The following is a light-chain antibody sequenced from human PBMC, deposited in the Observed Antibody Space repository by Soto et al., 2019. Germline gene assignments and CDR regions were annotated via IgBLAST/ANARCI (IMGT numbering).Light chain of an antibody. CDR1: HPISSR. J-gene: IGKJ1*01. CDR2: KAS. CDR3: ALSISYSDA. Sequence: SHPISSRLAWNQTKPEKAPKLLIYKASTLKSGVPSMFIGGGYGIRFTLTICSLQPNHFSTYNCALSISYSDAFAQGTKVDIK. V-gene: IGKV1-5*03.